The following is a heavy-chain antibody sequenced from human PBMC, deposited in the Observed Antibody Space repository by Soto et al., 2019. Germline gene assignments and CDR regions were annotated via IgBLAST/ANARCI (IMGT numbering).Heavy chain of an antibody. CDR2: ILPVFGTT. CDR1: GDTSSNYG. Sequence: GASVKVSCKASGDTSSNYGVSWVRQAPGQGLEWMGGILPVFGTTTYARNFQGGITITADKSTSTVYMELTSLRSDDTATYYCARDPDEVVGTDYHYYVMDVWDQGATVTVYS. D-gene: IGHD1-26*01. CDR3: ARDPDEVVGTDYHYYVMDV. J-gene: IGHJ6*02. V-gene: IGHV1-69*06.